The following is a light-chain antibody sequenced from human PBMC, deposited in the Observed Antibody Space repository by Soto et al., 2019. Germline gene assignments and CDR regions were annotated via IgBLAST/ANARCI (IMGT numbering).Light chain of an antibody. J-gene: IGKJ1*01. V-gene: IGKV3-20*01. CDR1: QSVSSSY. CDR3: QKYGSSPLT. CDR2: GAS. Sequence: EIVLTQSPGTLSLSPGERATLSCRASQSVSSSYLAWYQQKPGQAPRLIIYGASSRATGIPDRFSGSGSGTDFTLTISRLEPEDFAVYYCQKYGSSPLTFGQGTKVEIK.